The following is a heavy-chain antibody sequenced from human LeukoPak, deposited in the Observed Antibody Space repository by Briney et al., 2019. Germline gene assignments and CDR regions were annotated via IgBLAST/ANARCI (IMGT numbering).Heavy chain of an antibody. CDR3: ARSDGYGLVDI. D-gene: IGHD3-10*01. CDR2: IYYSGST. J-gene: IGHJ3*02. Sequence: PSETLSLTCTVSGGSISSYYWSWIRQPPGKGLEWIGYIYYSGSTNYKPSVKSRVTISVDTSKNHFSLTLSSVTAADTAVYYCARSDGYGLVDIWGQGTMVTVSS. CDR1: GGSISSYY. V-gene: IGHV4-59*12.